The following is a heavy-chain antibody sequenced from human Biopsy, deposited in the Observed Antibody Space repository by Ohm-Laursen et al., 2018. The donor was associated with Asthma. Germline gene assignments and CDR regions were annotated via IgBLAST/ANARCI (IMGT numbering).Heavy chain of an antibody. Sequence: SETLSLTCTVSGASVTSSAYYWGWIRQPPGKGLEWIGSMYYGETTYYSPSLKSRVTISVDTSKNQFSLILSSVTAADTAVYYCARHWSGNGWHDIYNWFDPWGQGTQVTVSS. J-gene: IGHJ5*01. D-gene: IGHD1-1*01. CDR1: GASVTSSAYY. V-gene: IGHV4-39*01. CDR3: ARHWSGNGWHDIYNWFDP. CDR2: MYYGETT.